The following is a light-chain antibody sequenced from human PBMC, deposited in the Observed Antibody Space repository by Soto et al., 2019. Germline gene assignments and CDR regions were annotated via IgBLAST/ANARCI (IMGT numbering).Light chain of an antibody. Sequence: QSALTQPSSVSGSPGQSVAISCTGDVGGYNFVSWYQQHPGKAPKLMIYDVSKRPSGVPDRFSGSKSGNTASLTISGLQAEDEADYYCCSYSATYTVFGGGTKLTVL. V-gene: IGLV2-11*01. J-gene: IGLJ2*01. CDR3: CSYSATYTV. CDR1: DVGGYNF. CDR2: DVS.